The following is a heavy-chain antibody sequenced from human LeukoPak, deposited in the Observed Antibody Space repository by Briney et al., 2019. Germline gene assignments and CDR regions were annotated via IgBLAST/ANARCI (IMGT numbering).Heavy chain of an antibody. V-gene: IGHV3-64D*06. Sequence: PGGSLRLSCSASGVPFSSYAMHWVRQAPGKGLEYVSAMSDSGGSTYYADSVKGRFTISRDNSKNTLCLQMSSSRAEDTAWKFCVRGYSFGPYGMDVWGQGTPVTVSS. CDR3: VRGYSFGPYGMDV. D-gene: IGHD2-15*01. J-gene: IGHJ6*02. CDR1: GVPFSSYA. CDR2: MSDSGGST.